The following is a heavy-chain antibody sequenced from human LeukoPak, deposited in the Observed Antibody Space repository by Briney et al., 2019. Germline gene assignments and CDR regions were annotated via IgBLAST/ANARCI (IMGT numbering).Heavy chain of an antibody. V-gene: IGHV3-7*01. J-gene: IGHJ4*02. Sequence: GGSLRLSCAASGLTFSSYAMSWVRQAPGKGLEWVANINQDGRDIYYVDSVKGRFTISRDNAKNSLYLQMNSLRAEDTAVYYCAKIRYGTGWYYDYWGQGTLVTVSS. CDR2: INQDGRDI. CDR1: GLTFSSYA. D-gene: IGHD6-19*01. CDR3: AKIRYGTGWYYDY.